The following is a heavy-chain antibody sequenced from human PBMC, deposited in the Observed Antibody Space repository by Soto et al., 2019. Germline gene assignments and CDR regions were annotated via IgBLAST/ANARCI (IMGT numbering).Heavy chain of an antibody. Sequence: PSETLSLTCTVSGYSISSGYHWAWIRQPPGQGLEWIGEIYRTGSTNYNPSLKSRVTISLDKSENQFSLKVTSLTAADTAVYYCASRDPGTSVDYWGQGTLVTVSS. V-gene: IGHV4-38-2*02. J-gene: IGHJ4*02. CDR1: GYSISSGYH. CDR2: IYRTGST. D-gene: IGHD1-7*01. CDR3: ASRDPGTSVDY.